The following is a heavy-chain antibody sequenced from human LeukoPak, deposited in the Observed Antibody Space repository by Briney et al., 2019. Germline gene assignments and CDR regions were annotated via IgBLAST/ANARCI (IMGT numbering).Heavy chain of an antibody. V-gene: IGHV3-33*06. CDR2: IWYDGSNK. CDR3: AKDQAGFGELFSDAFDI. Sequence: GGSLRLSCAAPGFTFSSYGMHWVRQAPGKGLEWVAVIWYDGSNKYYADSVKGRFTISRDNSKNTLYLQMNSLRAEDTAVYYCAKDQAGFGELFSDAFDIWGQGTMVTVSS. J-gene: IGHJ3*02. CDR1: GFTFSSYG. D-gene: IGHD3-10*01.